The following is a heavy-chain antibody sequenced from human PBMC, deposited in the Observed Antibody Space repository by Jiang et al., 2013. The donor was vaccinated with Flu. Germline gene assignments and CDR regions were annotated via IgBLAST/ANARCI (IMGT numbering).Heavy chain of an antibody. V-gene: IGHV3-21*01. CDR3: AREENGGWDVPRRYFQH. CDR1: GFTFSSYS. CDR2: ISSSSSYT. D-gene: IGHD1-26*01. Sequence: QLVESGGGLVKPGGSLRLSCAASGFTFSSYSMNWVRQAPGKGLEWVSSISSSSSYTNYADSVKGRFTISRDNAKNSLYLQMNSLRAEDTAVYYCAREENGGWDVPRRYFQHWGQGTLVTVSS. J-gene: IGHJ1*01.